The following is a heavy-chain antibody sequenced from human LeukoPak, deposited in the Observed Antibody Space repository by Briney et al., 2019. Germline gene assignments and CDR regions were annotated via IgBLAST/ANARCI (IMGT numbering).Heavy chain of an antibody. Sequence: NPSETLSLTRAVSGYSISSGYYWGWIRQSPGKGLEWIGSINHSGSSYYNPSLKSRVIISVDTSKNQFSLKLSSVTAADTAVYYCARDPYDSTTWYRWFDPWGQGTLVTVSS. CDR3: ARDPYDSTTWYRWFDP. D-gene: IGHD3-22*01. J-gene: IGHJ5*02. CDR1: GYSISSGYY. CDR2: INHSGSS. V-gene: IGHV4-38-2*02.